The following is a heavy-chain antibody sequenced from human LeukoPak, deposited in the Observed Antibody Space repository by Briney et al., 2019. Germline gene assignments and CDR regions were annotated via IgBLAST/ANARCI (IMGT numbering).Heavy chain of an antibody. CDR3: ARDGYYGSGSFYYDYYGMDV. Sequence: SETLSLTCTVGGDSIRSHSWGWIRQPPGKGLEWLGHNTYSTSVSQDPSLNSRVTISKDTSKNHVSLKLTSVTAADTAVYYCARDGYYGSGSFYYDYYGMDVWGHGATVTVSS. CDR2: NTYSTSV. CDR1: GDSIRSHS. J-gene: IGHJ6*01. D-gene: IGHD3-10*01. V-gene: IGHV4-59*11.